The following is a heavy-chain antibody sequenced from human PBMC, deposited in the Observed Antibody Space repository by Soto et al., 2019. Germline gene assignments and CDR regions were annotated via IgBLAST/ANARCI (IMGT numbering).Heavy chain of an antibody. CDR1: GGSVSSGSYY. J-gene: IGHJ6*02. D-gene: IGHD3-22*01. CDR3: ASEYYYDSTSYGMDV. Sequence: QVQLQESGPGLVKPSETLSLTCTVSGGSVSSGSYYWSWIRQPPGKGLEWIGYIYYSGSTNYNPSLKSRVTISVDPSKNQFSRKLSSVTAADTAVYYCASEYYYDSTSYGMDVWGQGTTVTVSS. V-gene: IGHV4-61*01. CDR2: IYYSGST.